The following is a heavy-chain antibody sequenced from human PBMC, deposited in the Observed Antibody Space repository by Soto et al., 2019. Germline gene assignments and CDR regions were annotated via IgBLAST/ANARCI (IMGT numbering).Heavy chain of an antibody. J-gene: IGHJ3*02. D-gene: IGHD1-26*01. Sequence: XECLGLSCAASGFTVSDYYVSWIRQAPGKGLEWVSYISSSISYTNYADSVKGRFTISRDNAKNSLYLQMNSLRAEDTAVYYCEREYSGSHDAFDIWAQRTMVTVSS. CDR1: GFTVSDYY. V-gene: IGHV3-11*06. CDR2: ISSSISYT. CDR3: EREYSGSHDAFDI.